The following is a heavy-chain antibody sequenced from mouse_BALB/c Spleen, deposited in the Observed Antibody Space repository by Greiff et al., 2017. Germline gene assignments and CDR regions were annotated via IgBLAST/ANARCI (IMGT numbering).Heavy chain of an antibody. CDR2: ISYDGSN. J-gene: IGHJ4*01. CDR3: AGDDSYAMDY. V-gene: IGHV3-6*02. CDR1: GYSITSGYY. Sequence: VQLKESGPGLVKPSQSLSLTCSVTGYSITSGYYWNWIRQFPGNKLEWMCYISYDGSNNYNPSLKNRISITRDTSKNQFFLKLNSVTTEDTATYYCAGDDSYAMDYWGQGTSVTVSS.